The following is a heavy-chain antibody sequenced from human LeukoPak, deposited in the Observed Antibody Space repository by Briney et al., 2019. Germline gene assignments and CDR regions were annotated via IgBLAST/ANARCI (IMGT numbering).Heavy chain of an antibody. D-gene: IGHD3-3*01. J-gene: IGHJ4*02. CDR2: ISYDGSNK. CDR3: ARGITIFGVASLVN. V-gene: IGHV3-30*03. CDR1: GFTFSSYG. Sequence: PGGSLRLSCAASGFTFSSYGMHWVRQAPGKGLEWVAVISYDGSNKYYADFVKGRFTISRDNSKNTLYLQMNSLRAEDTAVYYCARGITIFGVASLVNWGQGTLVTVSS.